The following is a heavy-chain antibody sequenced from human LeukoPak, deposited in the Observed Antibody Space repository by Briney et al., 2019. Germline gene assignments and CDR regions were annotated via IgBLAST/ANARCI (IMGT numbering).Heavy chain of an antibody. Sequence: SETLSLTCTVSGGSISSYYWSWIRQPPGKGLEWIGYIYHSGSTYYNPSLKSRVTISVDRSKNQFSLKLSSVTAADTAVYYCARATTVTTGFDYWGQGTLVTVSS. J-gene: IGHJ4*02. V-gene: IGHV4-59*12. D-gene: IGHD4-11*01. CDR2: IYHSGST. CDR3: ARATTVTTGFDY. CDR1: GGSISSYY.